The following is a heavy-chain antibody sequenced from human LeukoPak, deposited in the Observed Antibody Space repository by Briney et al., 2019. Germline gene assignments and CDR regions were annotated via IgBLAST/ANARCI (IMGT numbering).Heavy chain of an antibody. CDR3: AGDDSRAAKASYYYYGMDV. CDR1: GYTFTSYY. CDR2: INPSGGST. V-gene: IGHV1-46*01. Sequence: GASVKVSCKASGYTFTSYYMHWVRQAPGQGLEWMGIINPSGGSTSYAQKFQGRVTMTRDTSTSTVYMELSSLGSEDTAVYYCAGDDSRAAKASYYYYGMDVWGQGTTVTVSS. D-gene: IGHD2-15*01. J-gene: IGHJ6*02.